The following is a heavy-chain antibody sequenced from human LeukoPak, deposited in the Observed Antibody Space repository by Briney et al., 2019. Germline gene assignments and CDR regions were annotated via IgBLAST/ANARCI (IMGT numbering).Heavy chain of an antibody. CDR1: GVSITGFY. V-gene: IGHV4-59*01. J-gene: IGHJ5*02. CDR3: ARGGASSEWFDP. Sequence: SETLSLTCTVSGVSITGFYWSWIRQPPGKGLEWIAFVYSSGTTNYNPSLKSRVTISVDTSKNQFSLNVNSVTAADTAIYSCARGGASSEWFDPWGQGTLVTVSS. D-gene: IGHD6-25*01. CDR2: VYSSGTT.